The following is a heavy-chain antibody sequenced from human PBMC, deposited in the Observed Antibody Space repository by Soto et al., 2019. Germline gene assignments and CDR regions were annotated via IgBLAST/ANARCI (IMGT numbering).Heavy chain of an antibody. D-gene: IGHD6-6*01. V-gene: IGHV4-34*02. CDR2: ITHTGST. J-gene: IGHJ6*01. Sequence: QVQLRQWGAGLLKPSETMSLTCAVYGVSFSGYYWSWIRQPPGKGLEWIGEITHTGSTSSAPSLDRRVAISVDTSKNQFSLKLTSVTAADTAVYYCATSSSGAAYGMDVW. CDR3: ATSSSGAAYGMDV. CDR1: GVSFSGYY.